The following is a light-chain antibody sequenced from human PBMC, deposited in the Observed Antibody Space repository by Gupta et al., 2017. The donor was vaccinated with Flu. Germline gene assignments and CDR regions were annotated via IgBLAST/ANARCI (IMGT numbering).Light chain of an antibody. CDR3: QYYGTSLYT. J-gene: IGKJ2*01. Sequence: VLTQSTGTLSLSLGETATLACRASRSIDSKYLAWYQQKRGLAPRLLIFGASSRATDIPDRFNGSGSGTDFTLTIDRLEPEDFAVYYCQYYGTSLYTFGQGTKLEI. V-gene: IGKV3-20*01. CDR1: RSIDSKY. CDR2: GAS.